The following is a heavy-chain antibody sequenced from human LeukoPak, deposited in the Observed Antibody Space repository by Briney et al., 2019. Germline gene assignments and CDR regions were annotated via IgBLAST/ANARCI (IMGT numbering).Heavy chain of an antibody. CDR2: IKPNSGGT. Sequence: ASVKVSCKTSGYTFTDHYIHWVRQAPGQGLESMGWIKPNSGGTNYARKFQGRVTMTRDTSINTAYMELSRLASDDTAVYYCARERRDYGDYVRTGYYYYMDVWGKGTTVTVSS. CDR3: ARERRDYGDYVRTGYYYYMDV. J-gene: IGHJ6*03. D-gene: IGHD4-17*01. CDR1: GYTFTDHY. V-gene: IGHV1-2*02.